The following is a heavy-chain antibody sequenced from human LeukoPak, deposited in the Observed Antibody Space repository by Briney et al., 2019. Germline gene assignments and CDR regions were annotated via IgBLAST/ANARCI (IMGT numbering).Heavy chain of an antibody. J-gene: IGHJ5*02. CDR2: IYHSGST. CDR3: ARLVGPGWFDP. V-gene: IGHV4-38-2*01. CDR1: GYSISSGYY. D-gene: IGHD1-26*01. Sequence: SETLSLTCAVSGYSISSGYYWGWIRQPPGKGLEWIGSIYHSGSTYYNPSLKSRVTVSVDTSKNQFSLKLSSVTAADTAVYYCARLVGPGWFDPWGQGTLVTVSS.